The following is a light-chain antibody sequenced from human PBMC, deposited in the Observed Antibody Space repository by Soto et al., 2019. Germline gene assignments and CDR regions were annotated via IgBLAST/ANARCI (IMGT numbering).Light chain of an antibody. Sequence: IVLTQSPGTLSVSPGERATLSCRARQSVSSNLAWYQQKPGQAPRLLIYGASARATGIPARFSGSGSGTELTLTIRSLQSEDFAVYYCQQFNNWPPITFGGGTKVDI. V-gene: IGKV3-15*01. CDR2: GAS. CDR1: QSVSSN. J-gene: IGKJ4*01. CDR3: QQFNNWPPIT.